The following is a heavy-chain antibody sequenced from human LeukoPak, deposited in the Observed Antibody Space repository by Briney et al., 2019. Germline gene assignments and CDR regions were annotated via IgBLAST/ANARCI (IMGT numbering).Heavy chain of an antibody. CDR2: INPNSGGT. Sequence: ASVKVSCKASGYTFTGYYMHWVRQAPGQGLEWMGWINPNSGGTNYAQKFQGRVTMTRDTSISTAYMELSRLRSDDTAVYYCARDFAGTTVDFEYWGQGTLVTVSS. CDR1: GYTFTGYY. V-gene: IGHV1-2*02. CDR3: ARDFAGTTVDFEY. D-gene: IGHD1-1*01. J-gene: IGHJ4*02.